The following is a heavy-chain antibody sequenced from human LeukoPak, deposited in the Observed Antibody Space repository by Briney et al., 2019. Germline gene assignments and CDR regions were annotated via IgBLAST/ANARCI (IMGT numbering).Heavy chain of an antibody. V-gene: IGHV3-23*01. CDR3: AKVHMYYYESSGYIDY. Sequence: GSLRLSCVASGFTFSSYAMSWVRQAPGKGLEWASAISGSGSSTYYADSVKGRFTISRDNSKNTLYLQVNSLRAEDTAVYYCAKVHMYYYESSGYIDYWGQGTLVTVSS. D-gene: IGHD3-22*01. CDR1: GFTFSSYA. J-gene: IGHJ4*02. CDR2: ISGSGSST.